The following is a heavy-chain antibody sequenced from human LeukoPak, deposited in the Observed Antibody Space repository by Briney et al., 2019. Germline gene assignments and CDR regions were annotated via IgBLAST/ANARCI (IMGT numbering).Heavy chain of an antibody. J-gene: IGHJ4*02. CDR3: ARDYGSGSYEPGDY. V-gene: IGHV3-33*01. Sequence: GGSLRLSCAASGFTFSSYGMHWVRQAPGKGLEWVAVIWYDGSNKYYADSVKGRFTISRDNSKNTLYLQMNSLRAEDTAVYYCARDYGSGSYEPGDYWGQGTLVTVSS. D-gene: IGHD3-10*01. CDR2: IWYDGSNK. CDR1: GFTFSSYG.